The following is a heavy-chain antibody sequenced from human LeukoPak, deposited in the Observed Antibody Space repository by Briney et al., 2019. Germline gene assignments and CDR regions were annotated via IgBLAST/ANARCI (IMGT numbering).Heavy chain of an antibody. CDR1: GGTFSSYA. CDR2: IIPIFGTA. J-gene: IGHJ4*02. V-gene: IGHV1-69*13. CDR3: ARDYYDSSGYFDY. Sequence: ASVKVSCRASGGTFSSYAISWVRQAPGQGLEWMGGIIPIFGTANYAQKFQGRVTITADESTSTAYMELSSLRSEDTAVYYCARDYYDSSGYFDYWGQGTLVTVSS. D-gene: IGHD3-22*01.